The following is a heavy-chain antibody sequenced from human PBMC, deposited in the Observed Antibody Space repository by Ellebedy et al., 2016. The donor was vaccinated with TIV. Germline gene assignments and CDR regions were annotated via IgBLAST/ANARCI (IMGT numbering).Heavy chain of an antibody. CDR1: GGTFSSYA. CDR3: ATEDGDYDSNFDY. V-gene: IGHV1-69*06. J-gene: IGHJ4*02. CDR2: IIPIFGTA. Sequence: AASVKVSCKASGGTFSSYAISWVRQAPGQGLEWMGGIIPIFGTANYAQKFQGRVTITADKSTSTAYMELSSLRSEDTAVYYCATEDGDYDSNFDYWGQGTLVTVSS. D-gene: IGHD4-17*01.